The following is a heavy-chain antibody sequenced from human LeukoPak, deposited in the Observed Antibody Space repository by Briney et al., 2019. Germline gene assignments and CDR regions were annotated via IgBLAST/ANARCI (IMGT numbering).Heavy chain of an antibody. J-gene: IGHJ4*02. D-gene: IGHD3-10*01. CDR3: ARPYYGSGRNFDY. CDR2: IYYSGST. Sequence: PSETLSLTCTVSGGSISSSSYHWGWIRQPPGKGLEWLGSIYYSGSTYYNPSLKSRVTISVDTSKNQFSLKLSSVTAADTAVYYCARPYYGSGRNFDYWGQGTLVTVSS. V-gene: IGHV4-39*01. CDR1: GGSISSSSYH.